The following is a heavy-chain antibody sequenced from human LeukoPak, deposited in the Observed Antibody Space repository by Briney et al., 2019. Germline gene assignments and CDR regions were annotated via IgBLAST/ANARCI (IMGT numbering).Heavy chain of an antibody. D-gene: IGHD2/OR15-2a*01. CDR3: TKDSTSYYYYYMDV. J-gene: IGHJ6*03. CDR1: GFTFSDYY. CDR2: IKSKTDGGTT. Sequence: GGSLRLSCAASGFTFSDYYMSWIRQAPGKGLEWVGRIKSKTDGGTTDYAAPVKGRFTISRDDSKNTLYLQMNSLKTEDTAVYYCTKDSTSYYYYYMDVWGKGTTVTVSS. V-gene: IGHV3-15*01.